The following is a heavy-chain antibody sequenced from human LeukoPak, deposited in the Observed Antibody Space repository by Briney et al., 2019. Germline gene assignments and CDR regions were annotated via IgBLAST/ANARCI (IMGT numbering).Heavy chain of an antibody. CDR1: GFTFSSYA. V-gene: IGHV3-30-3*01. J-gene: IGHJ4*02. CDR3: AKDDSGWLLDY. CDR2: ISYDGSNK. D-gene: IGHD1-26*01. Sequence: GRSLRLSCAASGFTFSSYAMHWVRQAPGKGLEWVAVISYDGSNKYYADSVKGRFTISRDNSKNTLYLQMNSLRAEDTAVYYCAKDDSGWLLDYWGQGTLVTVSS.